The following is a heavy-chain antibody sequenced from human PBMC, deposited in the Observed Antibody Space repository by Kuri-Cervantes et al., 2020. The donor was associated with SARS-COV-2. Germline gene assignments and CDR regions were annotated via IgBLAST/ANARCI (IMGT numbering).Heavy chain of an antibody. CDR2: ISYDGSNK. CDR3: AKGYYDSSGYRTLDY. CDR1: GFTFSSYA. D-gene: IGHD3-22*01. V-gene: IGHV3-30*18. J-gene: IGHJ4*02. Sequence: GESLKISCAASGFTFSSYAMSWVRQAPGKGLEWVAVISYDGSNKYYADSVKGRFTISRDNSKNTLYLQMNSLRAEDTAVYYCAKGYYDSSGYRTLDYWGQGTLVTVSS.